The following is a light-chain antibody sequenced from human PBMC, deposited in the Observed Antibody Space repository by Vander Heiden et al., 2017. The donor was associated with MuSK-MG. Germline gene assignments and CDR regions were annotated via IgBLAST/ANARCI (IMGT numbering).Light chain of an antibody. Sequence: DIQMTQSPSSVSASVGDRVTITCRASQGISAWLAWYQQKPGKAPRLLIYDASTLHRGVKSRFSGSRYGTDFTLTISSLQPEDFATYYCQQANSVHAEITFGHGTKVDIK. CDR1: QGISAW. CDR3: QQANSVHAEIT. CDR2: DAS. J-gene: IGKJ3*01. V-gene: IGKV1-12*01.